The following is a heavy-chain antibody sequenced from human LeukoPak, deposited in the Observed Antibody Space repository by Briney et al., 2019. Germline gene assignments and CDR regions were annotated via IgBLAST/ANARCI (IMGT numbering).Heavy chain of an antibody. J-gene: IGHJ4*02. Sequence: SETLSLTCAVYGGSFSGYYWSWIRQPPGKGLEWIGEINHSGSTNYNPSLKSRVTISVDTSKNQFSLKLSSVTAADTAVYYCAARSSSWLFYLDYWGQGTLVTVSS. CDR1: GGSFSGYY. D-gene: IGHD6-13*01. CDR2: INHSGST. CDR3: AARSSSWLFYLDY. V-gene: IGHV4-34*01.